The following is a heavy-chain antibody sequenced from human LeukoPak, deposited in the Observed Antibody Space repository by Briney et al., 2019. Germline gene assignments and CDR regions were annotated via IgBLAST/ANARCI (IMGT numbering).Heavy chain of an antibody. J-gene: IGHJ4*02. V-gene: IGHV1-18*01. CDR3: ARDIRGDSSGYYPDY. D-gene: IGHD3-22*01. CDR1: GYTFTSYG. CDR2: ISAYNGNT. Sequence: GASVKVSCKASGYTFTSYGISWVRQAPGQGLEWMGWISAYNGNTNYAQKLQGRVTMTTDTSTSTAYTELRSLRSDDTAVYYCARDIRGDSSGYYPDYWGQGTLVTVSS.